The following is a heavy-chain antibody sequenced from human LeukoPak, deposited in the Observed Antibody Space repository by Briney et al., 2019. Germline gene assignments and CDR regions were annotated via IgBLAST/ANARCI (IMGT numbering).Heavy chain of an antibody. Sequence: SETLSLTCTVSGGSISTSNYYWGWIRQPPGKGLEWIGSIYYSGSTYYNPSLKSRVTISVDTSKNQFSLKLSSVTAADTAVYYCATILRITMVRGVIERGLNWFGPWGQGTLVTVSS. J-gene: IGHJ5*02. CDR1: GGSISTSNYY. CDR3: ATILRITMVRGVIERGLNWFGP. V-gene: IGHV4-39*07. CDR2: IYYSGST. D-gene: IGHD3-10*01.